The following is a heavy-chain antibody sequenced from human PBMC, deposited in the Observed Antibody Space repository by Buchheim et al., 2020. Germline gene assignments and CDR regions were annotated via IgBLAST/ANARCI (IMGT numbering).Heavy chain of an antibody. CDR3: ARDGARGWADFDY. Sequence: QVQLVESGGGVVQPGRSLRLSCAASGFTFSSYAMHWVRQAPGKGLEWVAVISYDGSNKYYADSVKGRFTISRDNSKNTLYLQMNSLRAEDTAVYYCARDGARGWADFDYWGQGTL. D-gene: IGHD1-26*01. CDR2: ISYDGSNK. J-gene: IGHJ4*02. CDR1: GFTFSSYA. V-gene: IGHV3-30-3*01.